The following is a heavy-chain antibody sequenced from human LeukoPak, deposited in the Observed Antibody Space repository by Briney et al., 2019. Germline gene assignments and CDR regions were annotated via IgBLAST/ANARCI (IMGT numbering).Heavy chain of an antibody. J-gene: IGHJ3*02. CDR1: GFTFSSYE. Sequence: GGSLRLSCAASGFTFSSYEMNWVRQAPGKGLEWVSYISSSGSTIYYADSVKGRFTISRDNSKNTLYLQMNSLRAEDTAVYYCAKDWFGAFDIWGQGTMVTVSS. V-gene: IGHV3-48*03. CDR2: ISSSGSTI. D-gene: IGHD3-10*01. CDR3: AKDWFGAFDI.